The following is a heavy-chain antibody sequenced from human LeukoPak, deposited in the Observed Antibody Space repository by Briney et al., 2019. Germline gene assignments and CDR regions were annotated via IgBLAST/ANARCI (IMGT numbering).Heavy chain of an antibody. V-gene: IGHV4-31*03. Sequence: SETLSLTCTVSGGSITSGGYYWSWIRQHPGKGLEWIGYIYYSGSTYYNSSLKSRVTIAVDASKNQFSLKLSSVTAADTAVYYCARQTTSTNFEYWGQGTLATVSS. CDR3: ARQTTSTNFEY. CDR1: GGSITSGGYY. D-gene: IGHD1-1*01. J-gene: IGHJ4*02. CDR2: IYYSGST.